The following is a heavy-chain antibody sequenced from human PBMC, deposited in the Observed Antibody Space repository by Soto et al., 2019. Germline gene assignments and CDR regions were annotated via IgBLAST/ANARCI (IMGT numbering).Heavy chain of an antibody. D-gene: IGHD2-21*01. V-gene: IGHV1-3*01. CDR3: ARGGERKDRGKDYYYYYGLDV. CDR1: GYTFTNYG. CDR2: INADNGNT. Sequence: QVQLVQSGAEVKKSGASVKVSCKASGYTFTNYGMHWVRQAPRQRLEWMGWINADNGNTKYSQKFQGRVTITRDTSASTAYMDLSSLRSEDTAVYYCARGGERKDRGKDYYYYYGLDVWGQGTTVTVSS. J-gene: IGHJ6*02.